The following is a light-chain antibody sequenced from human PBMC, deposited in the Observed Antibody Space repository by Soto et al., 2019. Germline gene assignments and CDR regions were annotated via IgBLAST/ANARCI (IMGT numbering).Light chain of an antibody. J-gene: IGLJ2*01. CDR2: DVS. CDR3: SAYTISSTLV. CDR1: SSDVGGYNY. Sequence: QSALTQPASVSGSPGQSITISCTGTSSDVGGYNYVSWYQHHPGKAPKVMIYDVSNRPSGVSNRFSGSKSGNTASLTISGLQGEDEADYYCSAYTISSTLVFGGGTKLT. V-gene: IGLV2-14*03.